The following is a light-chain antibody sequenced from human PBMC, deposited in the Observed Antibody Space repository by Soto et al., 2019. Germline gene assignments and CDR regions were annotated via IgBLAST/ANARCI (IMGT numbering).Light chain of an antibody. V-gene: IGKV1-5*01. CDR3: QRDATDFLWT. Sequence: DIEMTQSPSTLSASVGDRVTITCRASQSISSCLAWYQQKPGKAPKLLIYDASSLASGVPSRFSGSGSGTDFTLTIGGLRPDDFAFYDVQRDATDFLWTFGQGTKVDIK. J-gene: IGKJ1*01. CDR1: QSISSC. CDR2: DAS.